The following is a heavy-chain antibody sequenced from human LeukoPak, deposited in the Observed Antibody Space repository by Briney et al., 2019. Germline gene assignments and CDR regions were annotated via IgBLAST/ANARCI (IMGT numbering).Heavy chain of an antibody. V-gene: IGHV4-61*02. CDR1: GGSISSSSYY. D-gene: IGHD6-13*01. Sequence: SETLSLTCTVSGGSISSSSYYWGWIRQPAGKGLEWIVRIYTSGSTNYNPSLKSRVTMSVDTSKHQFALKLSSVTAADTAVYYCAIAAAALDYWGQGTLVTVSS. J-gene: IGHJ4*02. CDR3: AIAAAALDY. CDR2: IYTSGST.